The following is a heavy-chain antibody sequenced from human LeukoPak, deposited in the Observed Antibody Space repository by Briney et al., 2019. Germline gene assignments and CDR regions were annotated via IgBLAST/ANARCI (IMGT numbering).Heavy chain of an antibody. CDR1: GYTFTDYY. Sequence: ASVKVSWKASGYTFTDYYMHWVRQAPGQGLEWMGWINPNSGGTNYAQQFQGRVTMTRDTSISTAYMELSNLRSDDTAVYYCARGIAAAGGRWFDPWGQGTLVTVSS. D-gene: IGHD6-13*01. CDR2: INPNSGGT. J-gene: IGHJ5*02. V-gene: IGHV1-2*02. CDR3: ARGIAAAGGRWFDP.